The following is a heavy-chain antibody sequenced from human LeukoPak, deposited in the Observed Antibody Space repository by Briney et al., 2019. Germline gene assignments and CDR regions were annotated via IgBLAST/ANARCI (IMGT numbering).Heavy chain of an antibody. CDR3: ARASDPYYYYGMDV. V-gene: IGHV3-13*01. CDR2: IGTAGDT. D-gene: IGHD2-21*02. Sequence: GGSLRLSCAASGFTFSSYDMHWVRQATGKGLEWVSAIGTAGDTYYPGSVKGRFTISRENAKNSLYLRMNSLRAGDTAVYYCARASDPYYYYGMDVWGQGTTVTVSS. J-gene: IGHJ6*02. CDR1: GFTFSSYD.